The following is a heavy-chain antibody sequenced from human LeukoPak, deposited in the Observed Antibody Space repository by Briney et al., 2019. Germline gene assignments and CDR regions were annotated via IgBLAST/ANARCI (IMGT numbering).Heavy chain of an antibody. Sequence: ASVKVSCKASGYTFTSYGISWVRQAPGQGLEWMGWISAYNGNTNYAQKLQGRVTMTTDTSTSTAYMELRSLRSDDTAVYYCGRGTFVAAAQNWFDPWGQGTLVTVSS. CDR2: ISAYNGNT. CDR3: GRGTFVAAAQNWFDP. CDR1: GYTFTSYG. D-gene: IGHD2-2*01. V-gene: IGHV1-18*01. J-gene: IGHJ5*02.